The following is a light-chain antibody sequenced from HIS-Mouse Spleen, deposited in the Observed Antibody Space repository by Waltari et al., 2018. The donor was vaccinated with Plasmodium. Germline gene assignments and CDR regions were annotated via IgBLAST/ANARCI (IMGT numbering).Light chain of an antibody. J-gene: IGLJ2*01. CDR3: QAWDSSTVV. V-gene: IGLV3-1*01. Sequence: SYELTQPPSVSVSPAQTASITCSGATLGDKYACWYQQKPGQSPVLVIYQDSKRPSGIPERFSGSNSGNTATLTISGTQAMDEADYYCQAWDSSTVVFGGGTKLTVL. CDR2: QDS. CDR1: TLGDKY.